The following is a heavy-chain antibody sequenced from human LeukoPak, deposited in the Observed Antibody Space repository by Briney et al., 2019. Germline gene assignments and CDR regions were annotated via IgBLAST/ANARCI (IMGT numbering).Heavy chain of an antibody. D-gene: IGHD4-23*01. CDR2: IYHSGST. CDR1: GGSISISNSNW. V-gene: IGHV4-4*02. Sequence: SETLPLTCAVSGGSISISNSNWWSWVRQPPGKGLESIGEIYHSGSTNYNPSLKSRVTISVDKSKNQFSLKLSSVTAADTAVYYCARDLHGGNSFTSDWYFDLWGRGTLVTVSS. J-gene: IGHJ2*01. CDR3: ARDLHGGNSFTSDWYFDL.